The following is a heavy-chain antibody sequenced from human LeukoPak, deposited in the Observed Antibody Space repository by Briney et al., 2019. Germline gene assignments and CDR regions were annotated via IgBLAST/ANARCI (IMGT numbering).Heavy chain of an antibody. CDR2: IYTSGST. J-gene: IGHJ3*02. D-gene: IGHD2-21*01. V-gene: IGHV4-4*07. CDR3: AKLNVVVKRATAFDI. CDR1: GGSISSYY. Sequence: SETLSLTCTVSGGSISSYYWSWIRQPAGKGLEWIGRIYTSGSTNYNPSLKSRVTMSVDTSKNQFSLKLSSVTAADTAVYYCAKLNVVVKRATAFDIWGQGTMVTVSS.